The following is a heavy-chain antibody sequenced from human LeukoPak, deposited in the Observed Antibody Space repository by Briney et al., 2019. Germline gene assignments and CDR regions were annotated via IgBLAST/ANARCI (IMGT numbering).Heavy chain of an antibody. D-gene: IGHD6-13*01. J-gene: IGHJ4*02. CDR1: GFTFDDYA. Sequence: GGSLRLSCAASGFTFDDYAIHWVRQGPGKGLEWVSGISWNSGSVAYADSVKGRFTISRDNAKNSLYLQMNSLRAEDMALYYCAKEGSSWSTFDYWGQGTLVTVSS. V-gene: IGHV3-9*03. CDR3: AKEGSSWSTFDY. CDR2: ISWNSGSV.